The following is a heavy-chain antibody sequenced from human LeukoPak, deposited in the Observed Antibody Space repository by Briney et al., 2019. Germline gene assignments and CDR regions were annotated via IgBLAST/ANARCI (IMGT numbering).Heavy chain of an antibody. Sequence: GASVKVSCKASGGTFSSYTISWVRQAPGQGLEWMGRIIPIFATAHYAQKFQGRVTITTDESTNTAYMELSSLRSEDTAVYYCASGSGWNSGPFFDYWGQGTLVTVSS. CDR2: IIPIFATA. CDR1: GGTFSSYT. V-gene: IGHV1-69*05. CDR3: ASGSGWNSGPFFDY. J-gene: IGHJ4*02. D-gene: IGHD6-19*01.